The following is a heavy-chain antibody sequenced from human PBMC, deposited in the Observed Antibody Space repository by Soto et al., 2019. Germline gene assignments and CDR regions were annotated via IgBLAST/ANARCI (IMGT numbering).Heavy chain of an antibody. D-gene: IGHD6-19*01. V-gene: IGHV3-21*01. CDR3: ARDIAVAGADYGMDV. Sequence: EVQLVESGGGLVKPGGSLRLSCAASGFTFSSYSMNWVRQAPGKGLEWVSSISSSSYIYYADSVKGRFTISRDNAKNSLYLQMNSLRAEDTAVYYCARDIAVAGADYGMDVWGQGTTVTVSS. CDR1: GFTFSSYS. J-gene: IGHJ6*02. CDR2: ISSSSYI.